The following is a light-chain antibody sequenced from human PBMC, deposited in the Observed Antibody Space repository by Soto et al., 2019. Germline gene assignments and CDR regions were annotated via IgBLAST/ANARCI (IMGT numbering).Light chain of an antibody. Sequence: AIRMTQSPSSLSASTGDRVTITCRASQALSSYLAWYQQKPGKAPKLLIYAASTLQSGVPSRFSGSGSGTYFTLTISCLQSEDFATYYCQQYYSYLTFGQGTRLEIK. CDR3: QQYYSYLT. J-gene: IGKJ5*01. V-gene: IGKV1-8*01. CDR2: AAS. CDR1: QALSSY.